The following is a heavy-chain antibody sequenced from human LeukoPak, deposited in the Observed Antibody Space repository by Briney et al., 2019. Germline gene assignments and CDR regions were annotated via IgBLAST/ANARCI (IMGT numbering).Heavy chain of an antibody. V-gene: IGHV1-8*01. CDR2: INPNSKNA. J-gene: IGHJ4*02. D-gene: IGHD5-24*01. CDR1: GFGFTTYD. CDR3: ARGRGYTPAASPFDY. Sequence: AASVKVSFKASGFGFTTYDINWVRQAAGQGLEWMGWINPNSKNAGFAQKFQGRVTLTTNTSINTAYMELTNLTSDDTAVYYCARGRGYTPAASPFDYWGQGSLVTVSS.